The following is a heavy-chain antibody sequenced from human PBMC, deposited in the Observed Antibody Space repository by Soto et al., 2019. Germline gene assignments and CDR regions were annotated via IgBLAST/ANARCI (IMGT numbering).Heavy chain of an antibody. CDR1: GGSISSFTYY. D-gene: IGHD6-19*01. V-gene: IGHV4-39*07. Sequence: SETLSLTCSVSGGSISSFTYYWGWIRQPPGKGLEWIGTVYYNENTYYNPSLKSRVTISVDRSKNQFSLKLSSVTAADTAVYYCARGAVAGNWFDPWGQGTLVTVSS. CDR2: VYYNENT. J-gene: IGHJ5*02. CDR3: ARGAVAGNWFDP.